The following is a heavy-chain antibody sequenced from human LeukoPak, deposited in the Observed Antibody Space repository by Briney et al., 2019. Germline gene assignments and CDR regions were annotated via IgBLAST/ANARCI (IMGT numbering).Heavy chain of an antibody. CDR2: INWNGGST. Sequence: GGSLRLSCAASGFTFDDYGMSWVRQAPGKGPEWVSGINWNGGSTGYADSVKGRFTISRDNAKNSLYLQMNSLRAEDTALYYCARGKSGSSGRYYYYMDVWGKGTTVTVSS. J-gene: IGHJ6*03. CDR1: GFTFDDYG. CDR3: ARGKSGSSGRYYYYMDV. D-gene: IGHD3-10*01. V-gene: IGHV3-20*04.